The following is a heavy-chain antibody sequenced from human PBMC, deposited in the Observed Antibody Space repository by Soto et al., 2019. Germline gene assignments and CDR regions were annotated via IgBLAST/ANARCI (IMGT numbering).Heavy chain of an antibody. Sequence: GGSLRLSCAASGFTFSSYAMHWVRQAPGKGLEWVSGISWNSGSIGYADSVKGRFTISRDNAKNSLYLQMNSLRAEDTALYYCAKEQRSYYGSGSFPYFDYWGQGTLVTVSS. CDR3: AKEQRSYYGSGSFPYFDY. CDR1: GFTFSSYA. D-gene: IGHD3-10*01. CDR2: ISWNSGSI. V-gene: IGHV3-9*01. J-gene: IGHJ4*02.